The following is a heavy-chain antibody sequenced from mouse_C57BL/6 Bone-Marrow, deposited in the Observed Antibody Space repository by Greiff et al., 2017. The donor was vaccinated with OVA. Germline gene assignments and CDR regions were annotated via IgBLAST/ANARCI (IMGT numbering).Heavy chain of an antibody. CDR1: GYTFTSYD. CDR2: IYPRDGST. Sequence: VKLVESGPELVKPGASVKLSCKASGYTFTSYDINWVKQRPGQGLEWIGWIYPRDGSTKYNEKFKGKATLTVDTSSSTAYMELHSLTSEDSAVYFCARGYYYGSSFNYFDYWGQGTTLTVSS. CDR3: ARGYYYGSSFNYFDY. J-gene: IGHJ2*01. D-gene: IGHD1-1*01. V-gene: IGHV1-85*01.